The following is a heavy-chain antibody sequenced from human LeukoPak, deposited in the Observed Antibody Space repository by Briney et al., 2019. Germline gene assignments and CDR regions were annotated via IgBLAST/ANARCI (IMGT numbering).Heavy chain of an antibody. J-gene: IGHJ5*02. CDR3: ARSDPAAAHWGFDWFDP. V-gene: IGHV1-69*06. Sequence: SVKVSCKASGGTFSSYAISWVRQAPGQGLERMGGIIPIFGTANYAQKFQGRVTITADKSTSTAYMELSSLRSEDTAVYYCARSDPAAAHWGFDWFDPWGQGTLVTVSS. D-gene: IGHD6-13*01. CDR2: IIPIFGTA. CDR1: GGTFSSYA.